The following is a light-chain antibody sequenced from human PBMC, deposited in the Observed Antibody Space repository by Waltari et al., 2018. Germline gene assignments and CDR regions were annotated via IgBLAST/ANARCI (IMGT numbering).Light chain of an antibody. Sequence: AILMTQSPSSLSASVGERVTITRRASKGVRNELGWYQQKPGKAPKLLIYAASSLQSGVPSRFSGSGSGTDFTLTISSLQPEDFATYYCLQDYNYPFTFGPGTKVDIK. J-gene: IGKJ3*01. V-gene: IGKV1-6*01. CDR2: AAS. CDR1: KGVRNE. CDR3: LQDYNYPFT.